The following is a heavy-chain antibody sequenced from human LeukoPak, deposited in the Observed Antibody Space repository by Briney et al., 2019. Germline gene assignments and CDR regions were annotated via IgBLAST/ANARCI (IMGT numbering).Heavy chain of an antibody. CDR1: GLTFSSYW. D-gene: IGHD3-9*01. J-gene: IGHJ3*02. Sequence: GGSLRLSCTASGLTFSSYWMTWVRQAPGKGLEWVANINEDGSKKYYVDSVKGRFTISRDNAKNSQYLQMNNLRAEDTAVYYCARDNPPNYDILTGYYDALDIWGQGTMVTVSS. CDR3: ARDNPPNYDILTGYYDALDI. V-gene: IGHV3-7*01. CDR2: INEDGSKK.